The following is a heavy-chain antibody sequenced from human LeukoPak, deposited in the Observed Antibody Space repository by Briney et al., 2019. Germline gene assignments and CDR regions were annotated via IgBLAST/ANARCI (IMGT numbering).Heavy chain of an antibody. CDR2: IKEGGSVK. J-gene: IGHJ5*02. V-gene: IGHV3-7*04. D-gene: IGHD3-10*01. CDR1: GFTFNIFW. Sequence: GGSLRLSCAASGFTFNIFWMSWVRQAPGKGLEWVANIKEGGSVKYYVDSVKGRFTISRDNDNNSLYLQMNRLRAEDTAVYYCARAPAGSGSWFDPWGQGTLVTVSS. CDR3: ARAPAGSGSWFDP.